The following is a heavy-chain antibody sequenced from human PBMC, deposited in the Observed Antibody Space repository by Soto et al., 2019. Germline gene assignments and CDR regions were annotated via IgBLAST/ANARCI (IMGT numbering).Heavy chain of an antibody. CDR2: ISYDGSNK. CDR3: AKESLDAYGMDV. Sequence: GGSLRLSCAASGFTFSSYGMHWVRRAPGKGLEWVAVISYDGSNKYYADSVKGRFTISRDNSKNTLYLQMNSLRAEDTAVYYCAKESLDAYGMDVWGQGTTVTVSS. D-gene: IGHD3-3*01. CDR1: GFTFSSYG. V-gene: IGHV3-30*18. J-gene: IGHJ6*02.